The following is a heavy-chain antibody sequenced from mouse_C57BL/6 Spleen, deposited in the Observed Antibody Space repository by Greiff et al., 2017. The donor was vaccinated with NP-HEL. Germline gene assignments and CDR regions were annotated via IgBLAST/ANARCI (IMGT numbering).Heavy chain of an antibody. CDR2: IDPANGNT. CDR1: GFNIQNTY. D-gene: IGHD2-1*01. V-gene: IGHV14-3*01. J-gene: IGHJ1*03. Sequence: EVQLQQSVAELVRPGASVKLSCTASGFNIQNTYMHWVKQRPEPGLECIGRIDPANGNTKYAPKFQGKATITADTSSNTAYLQLSSLTSEDTAIYYWATYGNNGYFDVWGTGTTVTVSS. CDR3: ATYGNNGYFDV.